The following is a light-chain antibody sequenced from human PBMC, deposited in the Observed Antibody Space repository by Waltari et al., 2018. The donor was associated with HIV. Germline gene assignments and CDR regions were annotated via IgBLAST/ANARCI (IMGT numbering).Light chain of an antibody. Sequence: SYELTQPPSVSLSPGQTAMITCSGDALAKQYAYWYQQKPGQAPVVVIYKDIERPSGIPERFSGSTSGTTVTLTISGLQAEDEGDYYCQSADTRGSNLVFGGGTKLTVL. CDR3: QSADTRGSNLV. J-gene: IGLJ2*01. V-gene: IGLV3-25*03. CDR1: ALAKQY. CDR2: KDI.